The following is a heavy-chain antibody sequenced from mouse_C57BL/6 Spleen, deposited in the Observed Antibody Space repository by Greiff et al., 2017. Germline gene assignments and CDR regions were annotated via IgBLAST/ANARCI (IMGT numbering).Heavy chain of an antibody. CDR2: ISSGSSTI. V-gene: IGHV5-17*01. Sequence: EVKLVESGGGLVKPGGSLKLSCAASGFTFSDYGMHWVRQAPEKGLEWVAYISSGSSTIYYADTVKGRFTISRDSAKNTLFLQMTSLRSEDTAMYYCARSAGPTWWFAYWGQGTLVTVSA. CDR3: ARSAGPTWWFAY. J-gene: IGHJ3*01. CDR1: GFTFSDYG.